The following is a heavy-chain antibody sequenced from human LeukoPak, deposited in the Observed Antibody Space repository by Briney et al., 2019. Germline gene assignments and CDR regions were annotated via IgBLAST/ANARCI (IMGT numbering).Heavy chain of an antibody. Sequence: GRSLRLSCAASGFLFSSYTMNWVRQAPGKGLEWVSYISSSGSTIYYADSVKGRFTISRDNAKNSLYLQMNSLRAEDTAVYYCAELGITMIGGVWGKGTTVTISS. D-gene: IGHD3-10*02. CDR3: AELGITMIGGV. V-gene: IGHV3-48*04. J-gene: IGHJ6*04. CDR1: GFLFSSYT. CDR2: ISSSGSTI.